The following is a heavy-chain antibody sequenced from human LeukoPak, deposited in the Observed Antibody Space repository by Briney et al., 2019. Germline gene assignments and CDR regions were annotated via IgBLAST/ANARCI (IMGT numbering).Heavy chain of an antibody. CDR2: IYPGDSDT. CDR3: ARLPYYYDSSGLRLSDYFDY. D-gene: IGHD3-22*01. Sequence: GESLKISCQGSGYSFTSYWIGWVRQMPGKGLEWMGIIYPGDSDTRYSPSFQGQVTISADKSISTAYLQWSSLKASDTAMYYCARLPYYYDSSGLRLSDYFDYWGQGTLVTVSS. V-gene: IGHV5-51*01. J-gene: IGHJ4*02. CDR1: GYSFTSYW.